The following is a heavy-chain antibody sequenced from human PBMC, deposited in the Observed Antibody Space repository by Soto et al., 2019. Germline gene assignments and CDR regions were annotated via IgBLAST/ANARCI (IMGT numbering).Heavy chain of an antibody. D-gene: IGHD1-20*01. Sequence: GAPVEVSCKASGGTFSSYAISWVRQAPLQGLEGVGGIIPIFGTANYAKKFPGRVTITADKSTSTAYMEISSLRSEDPAVYYCARIPTNWNPVYYYYGMDVWGQGPTVTVSS. CDR2: IIPIFGTA. J-gene: IGHJ6*02. CDR1: GGTFSSYA. CDR3: ARIPTNWNPVYYYYGMDV. V-gene: IGHV1-69*06.